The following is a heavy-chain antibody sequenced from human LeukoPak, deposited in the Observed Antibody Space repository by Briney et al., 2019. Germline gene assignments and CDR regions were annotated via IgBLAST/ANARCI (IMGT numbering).Heavy chain of an antibody. Sequence: PSETLSLTCTVSGGSISSYYWSWIRQPPGKGLEWIGYIYYSGSTNYNPSLKSRVTISVDTSKNQFSLKLSSVTAADTAVYYCAGGSYRTFDYWGQGTLVTVSS. CDR1: GGSISSYY. J-gene: IGHJ4*02. CDR3: AGGSYRTFDY. CDR2: IYYSGST. V-gene: IGHV4-59*08. D-gene: IGHD1-26*01.